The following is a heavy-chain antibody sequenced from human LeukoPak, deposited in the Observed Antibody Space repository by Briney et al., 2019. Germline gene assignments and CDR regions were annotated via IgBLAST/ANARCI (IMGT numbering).Heavy chain of an antibody. D-gene: IGHD3-16*01. CDR1: GYTFTDHY. Sequence: ASVKVSCKASGYTFTDHYMHWVRQAPGQGLEWMGWIIPSNGGTNYAQKFQGRVTMTRDTSISTAYMELSGLRSDDTAVYYCARGVHDYGAPGYWGQGTLVTVSS. CDR2: IIPSNGGT. CDR3: ARGVHDYGAPGY. V-gene: IGHV1-2*02. J-gene: IGHJ4*02.